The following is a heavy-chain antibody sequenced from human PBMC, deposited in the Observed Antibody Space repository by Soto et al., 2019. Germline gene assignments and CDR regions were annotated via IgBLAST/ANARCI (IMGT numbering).Heavy chain of an antibody. V-gene: IGHV4-59*01. J-gene: IGHJ4*02. CDR3: ASGGVAGSPSFDY. CDR2: IYYSGST. D-gene: IGHD6-19*01. CDR1: GGSISSYY. Sequence: SETLSLTCTVSGGSISSYYWSWIRQPPGKGLEWIGYIYYSGSTNYNPSLKSRVTISVDTSKNQFSLKLSSVTAADTAVYYCASGGVAGSPSFDYWGQGTLVTVSS.